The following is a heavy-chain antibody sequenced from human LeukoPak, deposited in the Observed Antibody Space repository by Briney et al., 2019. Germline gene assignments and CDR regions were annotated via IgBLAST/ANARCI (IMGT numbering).Heavy chain of an antibody. J-gene: IGHJ6*02. CDR1: RGSISSGSYY. Sequence: SETLSLTCTVSRGSISSGSYYWSWIRQPAEKGLEWIGRIYSNGTTNHNPSPKSRATISVDTSKNHFSLKLSSVTAADTAVYYCARGRGRDVSFYYGMDVWGQGTTVTVSS. V-gene: IGHV4-61*02. D-gene: IGHD3-10*01. CDR3: ARGRGRDVSFYYGMDV. CDR2: IYSNGTT.